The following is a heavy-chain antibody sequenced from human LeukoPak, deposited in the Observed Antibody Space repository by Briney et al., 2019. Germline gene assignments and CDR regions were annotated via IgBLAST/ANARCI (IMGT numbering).Heavy chain of an antibody. V-gene: IGHV1-8*01. CDR1: GYTFTSYD. D-gene: IGHD3-22*01. CDR2: MNPNSGNT. J-gene: IGHJ3*02. Sequence: ASVKVSCKASGYTFTSYDINWVRQATGQGLEWMGWMNPNSGNTGYAQKFQGRVTMTRNTSRSTAYMEPSSLRSEDTAVYYCASFYYDSSGYYSAFDIWGQGTMVTVSS. CDR3: ASFYYDSSGYYSAFDI.